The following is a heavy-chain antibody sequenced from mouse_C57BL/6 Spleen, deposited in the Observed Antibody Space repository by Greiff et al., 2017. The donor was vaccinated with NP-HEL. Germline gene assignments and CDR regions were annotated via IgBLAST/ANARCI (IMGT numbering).Heavy chain of an antibody. CDR3: ARSGDSSGYWFAY. V-gene: IGHV1-54*01. CDR2: INPGSGGT. D-gene: IGHD3-2*02. Sequence: VQLQQSGAELVRPGTSVKVSCKASGYAFTNYLIEWVKQRPGQGLEWIGVINPGSGGTNYNEKFKGKATLTAAKSSSTAYMQLSSLKSEDSAVYVCARSGDSSGYWFAYWGQGTLVTVSA. CDR1: GYAFTNYL. J-gene: IGHJ3*01.